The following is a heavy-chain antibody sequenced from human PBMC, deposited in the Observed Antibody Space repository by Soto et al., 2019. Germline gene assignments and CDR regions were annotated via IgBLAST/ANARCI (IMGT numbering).Heavy chain of an antibody. CDR3: ARERRCSSTSCYKEYYYMDV. Sequence: PSETLSLTCTVSGGSISSGGYYWSWIRQHPGKGLEWIGYIYYSGSTYYNPSLKSRVTISVDTSKNQFSLKLSSVTAADTAVYYCARERRCSSTSCYKEYYYMDVWGKGTTVTVSS. CDR2: IYYSGST. J-gene: IGHJ6*03. D-gene: IGHD2-2*02. CDR1: GGSISSGGYY. V-gene: IGHV4-31*03.